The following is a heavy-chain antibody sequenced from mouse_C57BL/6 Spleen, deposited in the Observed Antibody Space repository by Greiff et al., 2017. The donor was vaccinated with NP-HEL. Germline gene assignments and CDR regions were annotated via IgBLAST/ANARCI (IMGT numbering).Heavy chain of an antibody. CDR2: IYPSDSET. CDR1: GYTFTSYW. V-gene: IGHV1-61*01. Sequence: QVQLLQPGAELVRPGSSVKLSCKASGYTFTSYWMDWVKQRPGQGLEWIGNIYPSDSETHYNQKFKDKATLTVDKSSSTAYMQLSSLTSEDSAVYYCARERGITTVVARAMDYWGQGTSVTVSS. D-gene: IGHD1-1*01. J-gene: IGHJ4*01. CDR3: ARERGITTVVARAMDY.